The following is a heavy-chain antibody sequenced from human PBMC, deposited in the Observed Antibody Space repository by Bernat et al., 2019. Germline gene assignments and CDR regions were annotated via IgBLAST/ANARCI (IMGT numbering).Heavy chain of an antibody. Sequence: QVQLVQSGAEVKKPGASVKVSCKASGYTFTSYGISWVRQAPGQGLEWLGWISGYNGNTKDAQKLQGRVTMTTDTSTNTAYMELRSLRSDDTAVYYCAREIAPRKILVGTRYYHFGRDVWGQGTTVTVSS. D-gene: IGHD2-15*01. V-gene: IGHV1-18*01. CDR1: GYTFTSYG. CDR2: ISGYNGNT. J-gene: IGHJ6*02. CDR3: AREIAPRKILVGTRYYHFGRDV.